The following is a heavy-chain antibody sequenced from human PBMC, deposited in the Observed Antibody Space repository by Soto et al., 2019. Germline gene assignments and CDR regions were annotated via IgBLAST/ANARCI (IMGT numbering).Heavy chain of an antibody. CDR2: IRSSSSGI. CDR3: AGEGSQAKFAFDI. V-gene: IGHV3-48*01. CDR1: GFTFSSYS. Sequence: EVQLVESGGGLVQPGGSLRLSCAASGFTFSSYSMNWVRQAPGKGLEWVSYIRSSSSGIYYADSVKGRFTISRDNAKNALYLQMNSLRAEDTAVYYCAGEGSQAKFAFDIWGQGTMVTVSS. J-gene: IGHJ3*02. D-gene: IGHD5-12*01.